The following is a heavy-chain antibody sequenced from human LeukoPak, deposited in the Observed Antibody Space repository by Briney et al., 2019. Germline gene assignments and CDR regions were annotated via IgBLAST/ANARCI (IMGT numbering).Heavy chain of an antibody. CDR2: FYYSGRA. Sequence: SETLSLTCTVSGGSISSSGYYWGWIRQPPGKGLEWIGSFYYSGRAYDSPSLKSRVTMSVDMSKNQFSLNLNSATAADTAVYYCARHLLSRYDYWGQGTLVTVSS. CDR3: ARHLLSRYDY. V-gene: IGHV4-39*01. J-gene: IGHJ4*02. D-gene: IGHD2-2*01. CDR1: GGSISSSGYY.